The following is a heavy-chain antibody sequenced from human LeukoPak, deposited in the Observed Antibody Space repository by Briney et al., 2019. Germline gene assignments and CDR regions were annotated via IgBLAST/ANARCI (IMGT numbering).Heavy chain of an antibody. CDR3: ARDYRGIAAAGPYFDY. D-gene: IGHD6-13*01. J-gene: IGHJ4*02. V-gene: IGHV1-2*02. Sequence: ASVKVSCKASGYTFTGYYMHWVRQAPRQGLEWMGWINPNSGGTNYAQKFQGRVTMTRDTSISTAYMELSRLRSDDTAVYYCARDYRGIAAAGPYFDYWGQGTLVTVSS. CDR2: INPNSGGT. CDR1: GYTFTGYY.